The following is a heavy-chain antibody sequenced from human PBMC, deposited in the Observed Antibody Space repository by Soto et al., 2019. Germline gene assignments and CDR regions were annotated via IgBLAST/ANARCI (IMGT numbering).Heavy chain of an antibody. V-gene: IGHV1-18*04. D-gene: IGHD4-4*01. CDR3: ARDQCNSVDYSYYGMDV. Sequence: GASVKVSCKASGYTFTSYGISWVRQAPGQGLEWMGWISAYNGNTNYAQKLQGRVTMTTDTSTSTAYMKLSSLRSGDTAADYCARDQCNSVDYSYYGMDVWGQGTTVTVSS. CDR2: ISAYNGNT. CDR1: GYTFTSYG. J-gene: IGHJ6*02.